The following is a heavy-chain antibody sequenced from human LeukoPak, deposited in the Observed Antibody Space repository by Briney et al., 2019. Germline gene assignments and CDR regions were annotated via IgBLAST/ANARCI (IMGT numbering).Heavy chain of an antibody. J-gene: IGHJ5*02. D-gene: IGHD3-10*01. V-gene: IGHV4-34*01. Sequence: SETLSLTCAVYGGSLSGYYRSWIRQPPGKGLEWIGSIYHSGSTYYNPSLKSRVTISVDTSKNQFSLKLSSVTAADTAVYYCASFEVGAWGQGTLVTVSS. CDR2: IYHSGST. CDR3: ASFEVGA. CDR1: GGSLSGYY.